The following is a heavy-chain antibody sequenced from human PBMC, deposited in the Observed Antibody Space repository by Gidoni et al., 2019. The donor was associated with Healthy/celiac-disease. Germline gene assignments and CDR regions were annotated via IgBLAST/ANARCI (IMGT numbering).Heavy chain of an antibody. V-gene: IGHV3-73*02. CDR3: TRLGRAGSYITGRRDY. J-gene: IGHJ4*02. D-gene: IGHD3-10*01. CDR2: IRSKANSYAT. Sequence: EVQLVESGGGLVQPGGSLKLSCAASGLTFSGSAMPWVRQASGKGLEWVGRIRSKANSYATAYAASVKGRFTISRDDSKNTAYLQMNSLKTEDTAVYYCTRLGRAGSYITGRRDYWGQGTLVTVSS. CDR1: GLTFSGSA.